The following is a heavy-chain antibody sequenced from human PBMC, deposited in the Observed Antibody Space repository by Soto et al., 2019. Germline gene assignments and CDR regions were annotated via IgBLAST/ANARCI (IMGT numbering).Heavy chain of an antibody. Sequence: QGQLVQSGAEVMKPGASVKVSCKASGYTFRNYYVHWVRQAPGQGLEWLGLINPSGGASWSAQKFQGRVTMTRDTSTSTVYMEVRSLISEDTALYYCAVGAHAEPIDHWGQGTLVTVSS. D-gene: IGHD1-26*01. CDR3: AVGAHAEPIDH. CDR1: GYTFRNYY. V-gene: IGHV1-46*03. CDR2: INPSGGAS. J-gene: IGHJ5*02.